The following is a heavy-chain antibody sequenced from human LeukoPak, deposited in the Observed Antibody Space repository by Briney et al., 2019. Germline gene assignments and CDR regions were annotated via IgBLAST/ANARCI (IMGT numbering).Heavy chain of an antibody. V-gene: IGHV3-23*01. CDR2: ISGSGGST. Sequence: GGSLRLSCVASGFTFTNAWMSWVRQAPGKGLEWVSAISGSGGSTYYADSVKGRFTISRDNSKNTLYLQMNSLRAEDTAVYYCAKDPGFDYWGQGTLVTVSS. CDR3: AKDPGFDY. CDR1: GFTFTNAW. J-gene: IGHJ4*02.